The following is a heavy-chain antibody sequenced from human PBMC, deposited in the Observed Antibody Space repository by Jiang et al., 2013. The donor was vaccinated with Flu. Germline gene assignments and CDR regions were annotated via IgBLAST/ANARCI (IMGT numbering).Heavy chain of an antibody. CDR3: AREWSSFDY. D-gene: IGHD2-15*01. CDR1: GGSISTYY. V-gene: IGHV4-59*01. Sequence: KPSETLSLTCTVSGGSISTYYWSWIRQPPGKGLEWIGFIHYSGSTNYNPSLKSRVTISVDTSKNQLSLKLSSVTAADTAVYYCAREWSSFDYWGQGTLVTVSS. J-gene: IGHJ4*02. CDR2: IHYSGST.